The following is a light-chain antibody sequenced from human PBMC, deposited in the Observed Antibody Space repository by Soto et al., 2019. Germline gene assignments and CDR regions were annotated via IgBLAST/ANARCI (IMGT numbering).Light chain of an antibody. J-gene: IGKJ4*01. CDR3: LLHRILWLT. Sequence: DIQMTQSPSTXSXXVXXXXXXXXLASQTIRFWLAWYQQKPGKASKILIYKASTLESGVPSRFSGSGSGTECTLARSRLQAGNCVTYCCLLHRILWLTFGRGTKVDIK. CDR2: KAS. CDR1: QTIRFW. V-gene: IGKV1-5*03.